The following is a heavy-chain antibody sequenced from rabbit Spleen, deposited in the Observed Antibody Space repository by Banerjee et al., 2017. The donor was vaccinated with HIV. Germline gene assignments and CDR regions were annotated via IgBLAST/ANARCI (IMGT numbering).Heavy chain of an antibody. J-gene: IGHJ4*01. D-gene: IGHD1-1*01. Sequence: QEQLVESGGGLVRPEGSLKLSCKASGFSFSNKAVMCWVRQAPGKGLQWIACINVYTGKPGSPTWAKGRFTISRTSSTTVTLQMTSLTAADTATYFCARDLTSVGGWNFNLWGQGALVTVS. CDR3: ARDLTSVGGWNFNL. CDR2: INVYTGKP. V-gene: IGHV1S45*01. CDR1: GFSFSNKAV.